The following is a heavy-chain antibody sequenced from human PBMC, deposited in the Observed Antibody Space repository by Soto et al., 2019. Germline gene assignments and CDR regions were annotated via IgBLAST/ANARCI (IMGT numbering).Heavy chain of an antibody. J-gene: IGHJ3*02. CDR1: GGSISSSIYY. CDR3: ARQLSDYYDSSGYYLLDAFDI. V-gene: IGHV4-39*01. Sequence: TSETLSLTCTVSGGSISSSIYYWGWIRQPPGKGLEWIGSIYYSGSTYYNPSLKSRVTISVDTSKNQFSLKLSSVTAADTAVYYCARQLSDYYDSSGYYLLDAFDIWGQGTMVTVSS. CDR2: IYYSGST. D-gene: IGHD3-22*01.